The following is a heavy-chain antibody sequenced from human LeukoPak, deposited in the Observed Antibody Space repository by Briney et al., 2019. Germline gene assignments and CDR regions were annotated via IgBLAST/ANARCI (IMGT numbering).Heavy chain of an antibody. J-gene: IGHJ5*02. Sequence: GGSLRLSCAASGFTFSDYYMSWIRQAPGKGLEWVSYISSSGSTIYYADSVKGRFTISRDNAKNSLYLQMNSLRAEDTAVYYCAKDRRYYDSSGFSAWGQGTLVTVSS. V-gene: IGHV3-11*01. CDR2: ISSSGSTI. D-gene: IGHD3-22*01. CDR1: GFTFSDYY. CDR3: AKDRRYYDSSGFSA.